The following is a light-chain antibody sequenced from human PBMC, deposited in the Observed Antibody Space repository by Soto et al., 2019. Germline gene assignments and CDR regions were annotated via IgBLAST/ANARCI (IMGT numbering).Light chain of an antibody. Sequence: QSSLTKSIAVSGSPEQSITISCTGTSSDVCGYDYVSWYQLHPDSAPKGVIYDVNKRPSGVSDRFSGSTSGNTASLTISVLQAEDEADYYCCSFATSYIHVMFGGGTYLTVL. CDR1: SSDVCGYDY. CDR3: CSFATSYIHVM. CDR2: DVN. J-gene: IGLJ3*02. V-gene: IGLV2-11*01.